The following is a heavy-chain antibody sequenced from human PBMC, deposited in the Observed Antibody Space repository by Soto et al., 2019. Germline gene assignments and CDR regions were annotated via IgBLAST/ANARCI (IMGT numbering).Heavy chain of an antibody. CDR2: IIPILGIA. Sequence: SVKVSCKASGGTFSSYTISWVRQAPGQGLEWMGRIIPILGIANYAQKFQGRVTITADKSTSTAYMELSSLRSEDTAVYYCARELGDIVVVPAAMAFDYWGQGTLVTVSS. CDR1: GGTFSSYT. J-gene: IGHJ4*02. V-gene: IGHV1-69*04. CDR3: ARELGDIVVVPAAMAFDY. D-gene: IGHD2-2*01.